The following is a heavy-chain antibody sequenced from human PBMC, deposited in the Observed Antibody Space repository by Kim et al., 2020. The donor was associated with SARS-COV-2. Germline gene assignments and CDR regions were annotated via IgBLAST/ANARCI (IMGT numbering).Heavy chain of an antibody. Sequence: SVKVSCKASGGTFSRYAISWVRQAPGQGLEWMGGIIPIFGTANYAQKFQGRVTITADESTSTAYMELSSLRSEDTAVYYCARDRGLTEGNVEMATILDAFDIWGQGTMVTVSS. D-gene: IGHD3-9*01. CDR3: ARDRGLTEGNVEMATILDAFDI. J-gene: IGHJ3*02. V-gene: IGHV1-69*13. CDR2: IIPIFGTA. CDR1: GGTFSRYA.